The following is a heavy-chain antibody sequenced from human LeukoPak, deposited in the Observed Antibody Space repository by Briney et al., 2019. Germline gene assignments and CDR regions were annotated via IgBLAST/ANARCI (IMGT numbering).Heavy chain of an antibody. V-gene: IGHV3-30*03. CDR2: ISYDGSNK. CDR3: ARDLSRVPQGFDY. J-gene: IGHJ4*02. D-gene: IGHD1-1*01. CDR1: GFTFSSYG. Sequence: GRSLRLSCAASGFTFSSYGMHWVRQAPGKGLEWVALISYDGSNKYYADSVKGRFTISRDNSKNTLYLQMNSLRAEDTAVYYCARDLSRVPQGFDYWGQGTLVTVSS.